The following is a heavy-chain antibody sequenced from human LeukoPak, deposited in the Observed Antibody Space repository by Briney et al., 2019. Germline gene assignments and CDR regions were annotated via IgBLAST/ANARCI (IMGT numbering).Heavy chain of an antibody. Sequence: GGSLRLSCAASGFTFSSYAMSWVRQAPGKGLEWVSVISGSGGSTYYTDSVKGRLTISRDNSKNTLYLQMNSLKAEDPAVYYCARPKDYGDYRFDYWGQGTLVTVSS. V-gene: IGHV3-23*01. J-gene: IGHJ4*02. CDR2: ISGSGGST. CDR1: GFTFSSYA. CDR3: ARPKDYGDYRFDY. D-gene: IGHD4-17*01.